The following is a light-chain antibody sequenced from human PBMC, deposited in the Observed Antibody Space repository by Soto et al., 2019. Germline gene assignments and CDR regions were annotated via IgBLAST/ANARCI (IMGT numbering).Light chain of an antibody. CDR1: TPDVGGYNY. Sequence: QCVLTLPAPLSGSLRQTRSISCAGTTPDVGGYNYVSWYQQHPGKAPKLLIHEVSNRPSGVSNRFSGSKSGNTASLTISGLQAEDEADYYCSSYTSSSTLDVVGSGNKVTFL. J-gene: IGLJ1*01. CDR3: SSYTSSSTLDV. CDR2: EVS. V-gene: IGLV2-14*01.